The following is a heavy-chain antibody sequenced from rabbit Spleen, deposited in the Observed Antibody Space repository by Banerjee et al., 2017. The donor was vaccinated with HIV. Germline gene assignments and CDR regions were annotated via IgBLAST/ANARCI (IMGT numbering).Heavy chain of an antibody. V-gene: IGHV1S40*01. CDR1: GFSFSSSVY. J-gene: IGHJ4*01. D-gene: IGHD4-1*01. CDR3: ARETSSGWGVVSFYFNL. CDR2: IYTTSGST. Sequence: EESGGDLVKPGASLTLTCTASGFSFSSSVYMCWVRQAPGKGLEWIACIYTTSGSTYYASWVNGRFSISKTSSTTVTLQMTSLTAADTATYFGARETSSGWGVVSFYFNLWGQGTLVTVS.